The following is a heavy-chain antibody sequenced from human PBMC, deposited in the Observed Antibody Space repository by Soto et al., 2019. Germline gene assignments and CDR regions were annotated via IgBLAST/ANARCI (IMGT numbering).Heavy chain of an antibody. Sequence: SETLSLTCTVSGGSISSYYWSWIRQPPGKGLEWIGYIYYSGSTNYNPSLKSRVTISVDTSKNQFSLKLSSVTAADTAVYYCARANTAMPWFDPWGQGTLVTVSS. CDR3: ARANTAMPWFDP. J-gene: IGHJ5*02. CDR2: IYYSGST. CDR1: GGSISSYY. V-gene: IGHV4-59*01. D-gene: IGHD5-18*01.